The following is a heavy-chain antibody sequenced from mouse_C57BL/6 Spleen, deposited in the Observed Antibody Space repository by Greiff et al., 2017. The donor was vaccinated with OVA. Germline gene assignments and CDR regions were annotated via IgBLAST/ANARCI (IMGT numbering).Heavy chain of an antibody. J-gene: IGHJ4*01. CDR2: IYPGDGDT. Sequence: QVQLQESGAELVKPGASVKISCKASGYAFSSYWMNWVKQRPGKGLEWIVQIYPGDGDTNYNGKFKGKATLTAGKSSSTAYMQLSSLTSEDYAVYFCERGGTAVVGAIDYWGQGTTGTVSS. CDR1: GYAFSSYW. V-gene: IGHV1-80*01. CDR3: ERGGTAVVGAIDY. D-gene: IGHD1-1*01.